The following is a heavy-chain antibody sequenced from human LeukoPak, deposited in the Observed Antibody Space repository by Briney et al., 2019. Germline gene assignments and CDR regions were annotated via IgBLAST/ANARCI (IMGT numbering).Heavy chain of an antibody. Sequence: SQTLSLTCTVSGGSISSGSYYWSWIRQPAGKGLEWIGRIYTSGSTNYNPSLKSRVTISVDTSKNQFSLKLSSVTAADTAVYYCAREVDTAMVIDYWGQGTLVTVSS. CDR1: GGSISSGSYY. CDR3: AREVDTAMVIDY. CDR2: IYTSGST. V-gene: IGHV4-61*02. D-gene: IGHD5-18*01. J-gene: IGHJ4*02.